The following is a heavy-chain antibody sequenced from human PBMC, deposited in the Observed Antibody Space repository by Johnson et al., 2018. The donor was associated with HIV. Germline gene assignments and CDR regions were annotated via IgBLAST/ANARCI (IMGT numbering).Heavy chain of an antibody. CDR2: ISSDGGST. V-gene: IGHV3-64*01. CDR1: GFIFSSYA. CDR3: ASTDTGDLRYDGFDI. D-gene: IGHD3-16*01. Sequence: VQLVESGGGLVQPGGSLRLSCVGSGFIFSSYAMHWVRQAPGKGLEYVAGISSDGGSTLYTKSVNGRFTISRDNSQKTLYLQMGSLRAEDMALYYCASTDTGDLRYDGFDIWGQGTMVTVSS. J-gene: IGHJ3*02.